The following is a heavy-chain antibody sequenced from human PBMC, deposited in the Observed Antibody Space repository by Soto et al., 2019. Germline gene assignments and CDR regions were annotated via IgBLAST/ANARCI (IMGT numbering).Heavy chain of an antibody. J-gene: IGHJ4*02. CDR2: IYYSGST. CDR1: GGSIISYY. D-gene: IGHD3-3*01. V-gene: IGHV4-59*08. Sequence: SETLSLTCTFSGGSIISYYWIWIRQPPGKGLEWIGYIYYSGSTNYNPSLKSRVTISVDTSKNQFSLKLSSVTAADTAVYYCARHRERFLEWLLLDYWGQGTLVTVSS. CDR3: ARHRERFLEWLLLDY.